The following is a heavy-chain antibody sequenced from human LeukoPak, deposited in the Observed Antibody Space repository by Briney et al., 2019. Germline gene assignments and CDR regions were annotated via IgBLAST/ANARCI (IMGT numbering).Heavy chain of an antibody. J-gene: IGHJ3*02. CDR2: ISGSGGST. CDR1: GFTFSSYA. Sequence: GGSLRLSCAASGFTFSSYAMSWVRQAPGKGLEWVSAISGSGGSTYYADSVKGRFTISRDNSKNTPYLQMNSLRAEDTAVYYCAKGLAVLRGFAAFDIWGQGTMVTVSS. CDR3: AKGLAVLRGFAAFDI. D-gene: IGHD3-3*02. V-gene: IGHV3-23*01.